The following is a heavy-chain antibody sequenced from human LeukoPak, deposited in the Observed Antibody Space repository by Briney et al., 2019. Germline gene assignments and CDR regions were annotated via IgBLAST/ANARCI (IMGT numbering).Heavy chain of an antibody. V-gene: IGHV3-21*01. CDR3: ARDLYFYGSGNYVPGFPDY. J-gene: IGHJ4*02. CDR1: GFTFGTYA. CDR2: ISRSGRDI. Sequence: GGSLRLSCAASGFTFGTYAMNWVRQAPGKGLEWVSSISRSGRDIYYADSVRGRFTISRDNARDSLYLQMNSLRVEDTAVYYCARDLYFYGSGNYVPGFPDYWGQGTLVTVSS. D-gene: IGHD3-10*01.